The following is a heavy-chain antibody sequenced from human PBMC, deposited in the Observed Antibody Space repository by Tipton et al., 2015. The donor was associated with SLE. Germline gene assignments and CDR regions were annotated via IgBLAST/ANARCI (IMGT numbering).Heavy chain of an antibody. D-gene: IGHD3-16*02. CDR2: INHSGST. Sequence: TLSLTCTVSGGSVSSGSYYWSWIRQPPGKGLEWIGEINHSGSTNYNPSLKSRVTISVDTSKNQFSLKLSSVTAADTAVYYCARAARSVYDSLWGSFRELDYWGRGTLVTVSS. V-gene: IGHV4-61*01. CDR3: ARAARSVYDSLWGSFRELDY. CDR1: GGSVSSGSYY. J-gene: IGHJ4*02.